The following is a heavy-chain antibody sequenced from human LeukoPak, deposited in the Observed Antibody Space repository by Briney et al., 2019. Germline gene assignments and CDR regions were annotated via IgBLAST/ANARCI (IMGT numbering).Heavy chain of an antibody. CDR2: ISASGGDT. D-gene: IGHD6-13*01. Sequence: PGGSLRLSCVVPGLTLSSYSMSWVRQAPGKGLDWVSGISASGGDTWYPDSVKGRFTISRDNSKNTLFLQMSSLRVEDTAMYYCAKDAAGPEYWGQGTLVTVSS. CDR3: AKDAAGPEY. V-gene: IGHV3-23*01. J-gene: IGHJ4*02. CDR1: GLTLSSYS.